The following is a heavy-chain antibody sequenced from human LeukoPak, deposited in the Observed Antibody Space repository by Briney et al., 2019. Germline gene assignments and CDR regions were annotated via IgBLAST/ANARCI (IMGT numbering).Heavy chain of an antibody. V-gene: IGHV4-59*01. CDR3: ARSYGSGNYYRYFDY. CDR2: IHYSGST. CDR1: GGSINSYY. D-gene: IGHD3-10*01. J-gene: IGHJ4*02. Sequence: SETLSLTCTVSGGSINSYYWSWIRQPPGKGLEWIGYIHYSGSTNYNPSLKSRVTMSIDTSKNQFSLRPSSVTAADTAVYYCARSYGSGNYYRYFDYWGQGTLVTVSS.